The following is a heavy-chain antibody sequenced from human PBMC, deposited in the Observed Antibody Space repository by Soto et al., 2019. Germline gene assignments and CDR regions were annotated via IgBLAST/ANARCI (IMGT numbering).Heavy chain of an antibody. D-gene: IGHD3-16*01. CDR1: GFIFRSYV. V-gene: IGHV3-30*19. Sequence: QVQLVESGGGVVQPGTSLRLSCVGSGFIFRSYVIHWVRQAPGKGLEWVALTSYDGSNTYYDDSVKGRFTISRDNSRNTMDLEMDRLRLEDTGLYYRAGRGTTGGLDVWGQGTLVSVSS. J-gene: IGHJ4*02. CDR2: TSYDGSNT. CDR3: AGRGTTGGLDV.